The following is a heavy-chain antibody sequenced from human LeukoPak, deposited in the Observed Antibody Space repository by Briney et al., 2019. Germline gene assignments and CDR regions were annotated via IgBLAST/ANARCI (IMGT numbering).Heavy chain of an antibody. CDR2: INHDGSNT. D-gene: IGHD2-2*01. CDR1: GFTFSSFW. V-gene: IGHV3-74*01. Sequence: PGGSLRLSCAASGFTFSSFWMHWVRQAPGKGLVWVSRINHDGSNTNYADYVKGRFTISRDNAKNTLYLQMNSLRAEDTAVYYCAKHRDPRIVVVPTYYFDYWGQGTLVTVSS. J-gene: IGHJ4*02. CDR3: AKHRDPRIVVVPTYYFDY.